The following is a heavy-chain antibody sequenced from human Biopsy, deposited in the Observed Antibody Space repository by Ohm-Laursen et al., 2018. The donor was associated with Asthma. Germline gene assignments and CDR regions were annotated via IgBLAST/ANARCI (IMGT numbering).Heavy chain of an antibody. CDR1: GASITSSAYY. D-gene: IGHD2-2*01. CDR3: ARHDHRWDTYADF. CDR2: MYYGETT. V-gene: IGHV4-39*01. Sequence: GTLSLTCTVSGASITSSAYYWGWIRQPPGKGLEWIGSMYYGETTYYSPPLKSRVTISVDTSKNQFSLILSSVTAADTAVYYCARHDHRWDTYADFWGQGTLVTVSS. J-gene: IGHJ4*02.